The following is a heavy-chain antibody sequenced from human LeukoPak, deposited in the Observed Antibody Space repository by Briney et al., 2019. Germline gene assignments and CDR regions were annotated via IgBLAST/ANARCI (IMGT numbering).Heavy chain of an antibody. J-gene: IGHJ4*02. CDR1: GGSIRSYY. D-gene: IGHD1-26*01. Sequence: SETLSLTCTVSGGSIRSYYWSWIRQPPGKGLERIGYLFYSGSTNYNPSLKSRVTTSVDTSKNQFSVEVTSVTAADTAVYYCARQSGTYIDHWGQGILVTVSS. CDR2: LFYSGST. CDR3: ARQSGTYIDH. V-gene: IGHV4-59*08.